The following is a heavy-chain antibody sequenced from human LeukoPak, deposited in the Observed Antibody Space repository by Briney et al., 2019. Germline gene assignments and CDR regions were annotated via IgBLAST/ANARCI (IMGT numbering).Heavy chain of an antibody. J-gene: IGHJ4*02. Sequence: PGGSLTLLCTVSGLPFNRYAMRWPRHAPGEALEGVSSICGCGGSTYYADSVKGRFTISRDNSKNTLYLQMNSLRAEDTAVYYCAKDRYSSGWYGDPTALFDYWGQGTLVTVSS. CDR1: GLPFNRYA. D-gene: IGHD6-19*01. CDR2: ICGCGGST. CDR3: AKDRYSSGWYGDPTALFDY. V-gene: IGHV3-23*01.